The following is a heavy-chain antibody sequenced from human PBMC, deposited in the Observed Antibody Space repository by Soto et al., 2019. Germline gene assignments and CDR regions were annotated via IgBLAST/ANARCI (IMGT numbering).Heavy chain of an antibody. CDR2: IYYSGSP. CDR3: AGGGDDYTGWYYDL. D-gene: IGHD4-4*01. J-gene: IGHJ2*01. Sequence: DTLSLTCTVSGGSISSYYWSWIRQPPGKGLEWIGYIYYSGSPNYTPSLETRVTISEDTSKNQFSLKLSSVTAADTAIYYCAGGGDDYTGWYYDLWGRGTLVS. CDR1: GGSISSYY. V-gene: IGHV4-59*01.